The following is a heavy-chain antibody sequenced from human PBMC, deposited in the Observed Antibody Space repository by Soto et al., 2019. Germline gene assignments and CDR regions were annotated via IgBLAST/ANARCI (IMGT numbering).Heavy chain of an antibody. CDR3: ARHPLTTVTHFDS. CDR1: GGSISGHY. V-gene: IGHV4-59*08. Sequence: PSETLSLTCTVSGGSISGHYWSWIRQPPGKGLEWIGYIYYSGYTIYHPSLKSRVTISVDTSKNQFSLILKSVTAADTAVYYCARHPLTTVTHFDSWGQGTLVTVSS. D-gene: IGHD4-17*01. J-gene: IGHJ4*02. CDR2: IYYSGYT.